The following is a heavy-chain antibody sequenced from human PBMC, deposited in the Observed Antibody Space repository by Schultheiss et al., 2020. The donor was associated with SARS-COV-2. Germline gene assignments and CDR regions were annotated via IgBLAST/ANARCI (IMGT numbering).Heavy chain of an antibody. CDR1: GGSISSSNW. D-gene: IGHD2/OR15-2a*01. CDR3: ARGDFADAFDI. J-gene: IGHJ3*02. CDR2: IYYSGST. V-gene: IGHV4-4*02. Sequence: SETLSLTCAVSGGSISSSNWWSWVRQPPGKGLEWIGYIYYSGSTNYNPSLKSRVTISVDTSKNQFSLRLSSVTAADTAVFFCARGDFADAFDIWGQGTMVTVSS.